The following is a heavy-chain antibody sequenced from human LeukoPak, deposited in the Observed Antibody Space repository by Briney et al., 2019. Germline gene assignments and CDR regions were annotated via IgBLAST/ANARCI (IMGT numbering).Heavy chain of an antibody. CDR1: GGSFSGYY. Sequence: SETLSLTCAVYGGSFSGYYWSWIRQPPGKGLEWIGEINHSGSTNYNPSLKSRVTISVDTSKNQFSLKLSSVTAADTAVYYCTRGVFSDVWGTGTTVTVSS. CDR3: TRGVFSDV. J-gene: IGHJ6*04. CDR2: INHSGST. V-gene: IGHV4-34*01.